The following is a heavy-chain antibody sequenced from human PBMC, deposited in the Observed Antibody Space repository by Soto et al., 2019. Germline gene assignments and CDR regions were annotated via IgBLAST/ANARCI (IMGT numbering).Heavy chain of an antibody. CDR1: GYTFTTYG. D-gene: IGHD5-18*01. Sequence: QVHLVQSGAEVKKPGASVKVSCKASGYTFTTYGISWVRQAPGQGLEWMGWIGGYNGNTNYAQKFQGRVTMTTDTPTSTAYMELRSLRSADTAVYYCAKGYNYGYGDYWGLGTLITVSS. CDR2: IGGYNGNT. V-gene: IGHV1-18*01. J-gene: IGHJ4*02. CDR3: AKGYNYGYGDY.